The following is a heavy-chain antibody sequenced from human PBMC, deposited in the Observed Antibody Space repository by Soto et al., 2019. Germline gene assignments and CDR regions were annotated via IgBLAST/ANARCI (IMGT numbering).Heavy chain of an antibody. CDR2: ISYSGST. CDR1: GGSISSGDSY. D-gene: IGHD3-22*01. J-gene: IGHJ6*02. CDR3: ARGLHYYDSSGYDYYYYYGMDV. V-gene: IGHV4-61*08. Sequence: SETLSLTCSVSGGSISSGDSYWSWIRQPPMKGLEWIGYISYSGSTNYNLSLKSRVTISVDTSKNQFSLKLSSVTAADTAVYYCARGLHYYDSSGYDYYYYYGMDVWGQGTTVTVSS.